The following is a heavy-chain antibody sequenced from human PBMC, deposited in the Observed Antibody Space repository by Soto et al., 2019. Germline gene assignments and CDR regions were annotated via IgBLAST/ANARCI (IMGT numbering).Heavy chain of an antibody. J-gene: IGHJ4*02. CDR3: ARGPSGWFGYDY. Sequence: PGKGLVWVSRINSGASTTNYADSVKGRFTISRDNAKNTLYLQMDSLTAEDTAVYYCARGPSGWFGYDYWGQGTLVTVSS. V-gene: IGHV3-74*01. D-gene: IGHD6-19*01. CDR2: INSGASTT.